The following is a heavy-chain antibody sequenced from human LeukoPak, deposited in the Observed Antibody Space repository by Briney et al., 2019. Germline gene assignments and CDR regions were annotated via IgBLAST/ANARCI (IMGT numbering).Heavy chain of an antibody. V-gene: IGHV3-74*01. D-gene: IGHD3-22*01. J-gene: IGHJ4*02. CDR3: AKDYDSSGYYSQPDY. Sequence: GGSLRLSCAASGFTFSSYWMHWVRQAPGKGLVWVSRINSDGSSTSYADSVKGRFTISRDNAKNSLYLQMNSLRAEDTALYYCAKDYDSSGYYSQPDYWGQGTLVTVSS. CDR2: INSDGSST. CDR1: GFTFSSYW.